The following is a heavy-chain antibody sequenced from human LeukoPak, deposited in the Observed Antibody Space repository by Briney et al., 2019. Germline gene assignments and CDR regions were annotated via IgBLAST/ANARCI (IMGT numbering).Heavy chain of an antibody. CDR2: IYPGDSDT. Sequence: GESLKISCKGSGYIFISYWIGWVRQMPGKGLEWMGIIYPGDSDTRYSPSFQGQVTISADKPISTAYLQWSSLKASDSAMYYCARGDHFDSSGYPDSWGQGTLVTVSS. J-gene: IGHJ4*02. D-gene: IGHD3-22*01. CDR1: GYIFISYW. V-gene: IGHV5-51*01. CDR3: ARGDHFDSSGYPDS.